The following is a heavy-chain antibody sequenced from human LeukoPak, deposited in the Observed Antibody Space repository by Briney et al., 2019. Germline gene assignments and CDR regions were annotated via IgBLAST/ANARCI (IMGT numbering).Heavy chain of an antibody. J-gene: IGHJ6*03. Sequence: GGSLRLSCAASGFNYSSYTMNWVCQAPGMGLEWLSYISASRGITYYADSVKGRFTISRDNAKNSLYPQMNSLRAEDTAVYYCVRGSLASGVVVYYYYYLDVWGKGTTVTVSS. D-gene: IGHD3-3*01. CDR3: VRGSLASGVVVYYYYYLDV. CDR1: GFNYSSYT. CDR2: ISASRGIT. V-gene: IGHV3-48*04.